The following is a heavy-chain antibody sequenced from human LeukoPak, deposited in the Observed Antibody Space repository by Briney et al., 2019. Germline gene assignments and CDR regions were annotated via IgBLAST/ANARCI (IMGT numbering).Heavy chain of an antibody. CDR1: GGSFSSSTYY. J-gene: IGHJ4*02. CDR2: AYYSGST. CDR3: ARDTRYGSGVDY. Sequence: PSETLSLTCTVSGGSFSSSTYYWVWIRQPPGKGLEWIGGAYYSGSTYYSLSLKSRVTMSVDTSKNQFSLKLSSVTAADTAVYYCARDTRYGSGVDYWGQGTLVTVSS. D-gene: IGHD2-15*01. V-gene: IGHV4-39*07.